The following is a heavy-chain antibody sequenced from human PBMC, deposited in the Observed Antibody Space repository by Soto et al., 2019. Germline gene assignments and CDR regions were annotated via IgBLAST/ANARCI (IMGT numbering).Heavy chain of an antibody. CDR1: GFSLTTTTAG. D-gene: IGHD4-17*01. V-gene: IGHV2-5*02. CDR3: AHRQRTVYFDY. J-gene: IGHJ4*02. CDR2: IYWDDDK. Sequence: QITLKESGPTLVKPTQTLTLTCTFSGFSLTTTTAGVGWIRQPPGKAPECLALIYWDDDKRYSPSLKSRLTITKDTSKNQVVLTMTNMDPVDTATYYCAHRQRTVYFDYWGQGTLVTVSS.